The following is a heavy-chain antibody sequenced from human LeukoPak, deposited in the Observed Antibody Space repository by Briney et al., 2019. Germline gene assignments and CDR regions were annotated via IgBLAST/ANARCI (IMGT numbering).Heavy chain of an antibody. V-gene: IGHV4-31*11. J-gene: IGHJ4*02. CDR1: GGSISSGGYY. CDR2: IYYSGSA. Sequence: SETLSLTCAVPGGSISSGGYYWSWIRQHPGKGLEWIGYIYYSGSAYYNPSLKSRVTISVDTSENQFSLKLSSVTAADTAVYYCARVNYGSATKEDYWGQGTLVTVSS. D-gene: IGHD3-10*01. CDR3: ARVNYGSATKEDY.